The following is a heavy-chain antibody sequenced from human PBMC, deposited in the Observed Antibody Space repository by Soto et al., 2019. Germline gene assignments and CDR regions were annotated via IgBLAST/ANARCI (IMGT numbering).Heavy chain of an antibody. V-gene: IGHV3-23*01. J-gene: IGHJ4*01. CDR3: AKESADIVVVVAATPSDYFDN. Sequence: GGSLSLSCAASGFTFSSYAMSWVRQAPGKGLEWVSAISGSGGSTYYADSVKGRFTISRDNSKNTLYMQMNSLRAEDTAVYYCAKESADIVVVVAATPSDYFDNWGHGTLVTVSS. CDR2: ISGSGGST. D-gene: IGHD2-15*01. CDR1: GFTFSSYA.